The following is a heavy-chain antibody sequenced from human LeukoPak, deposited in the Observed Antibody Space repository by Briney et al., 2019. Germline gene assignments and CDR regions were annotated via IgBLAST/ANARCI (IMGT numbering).Heavy chain of an antibody. CDR2: IGTADGNT. CDR3: ASWPVGWYGEDS. V-gene: IGHV3-23*01. D-gene: IGHD6-19*01. Sequence: GGSLRLSCAASELTISTNVFTWVRQAPGKGLEWVSIIGTADGNTYYADSVKGRFTISRDTPKNTLYLQMNSLRVEDTAVYYCASWPVGWYGEDSWGQGTLVTVSS. CDR1: ELTISTNV. J-gene: IGHJ4*02.